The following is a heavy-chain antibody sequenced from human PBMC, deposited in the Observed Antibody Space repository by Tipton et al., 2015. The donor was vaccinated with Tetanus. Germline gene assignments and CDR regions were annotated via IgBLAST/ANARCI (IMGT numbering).Heavy chain of an antibody. V-gene: IGHV4-39*01. CDR3: ARRGDYVFYYESSGYLWGAAFDI. J-gene: IGHJ3*02. D-gene: IGHD3-22*01. Sequence: TLSLTCTVSDESISSSSYYWGWIRHHPGRGLEWIANISNSGTSYNNPSFRSRVTISVDTSKNQFSLKLNSVTAADTAVYYCARRGDYVFYYESSGYLWGAAFDIWGQGTMVSVSA. CDR1: DESISSSSYY. CDR2: ISNSGTS.